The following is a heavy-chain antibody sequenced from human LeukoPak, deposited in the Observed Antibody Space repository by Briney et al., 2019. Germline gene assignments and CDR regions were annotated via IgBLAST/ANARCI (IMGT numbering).Heavy chain of an antibody. CDR3: ARERGGYCSSTSCSNAIDY. J-gene: IGHJ4*02. CDR2: IYTSGST. CDR1: GGSISSGSYY. V-gene: IGHV4-61*02. D-gene: IGHD2-2*01. Sequence: PSQTLSLTCTVSGGSISSGSYYWSWIRQPAGKGLEWIGRIYTSGSTNYNPSLKSRVTISVDTSKNQFSLKLSSVTAADTAVYYCARERGGYCSSTSCSNAIDYWGQGTLVTVSS.